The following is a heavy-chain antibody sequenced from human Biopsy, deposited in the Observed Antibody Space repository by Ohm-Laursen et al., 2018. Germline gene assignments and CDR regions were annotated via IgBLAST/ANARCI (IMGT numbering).Heavy chain of an antibody. CDR1: GVSISSSASY. CDR3: ARHPTGFWFDP. J-gene: IGHJ5*02. CDR2: IYYTGNT. Sequence: GTLSLTCAVSGVSISSSASYWGWFRQSPGMGLVWIGNIYYTGNTYYNPSLDSRLTISEDTSKNHFSLKLSSVTAADTALYFCARHPTGFWFDPWGHGTLVTVS. V-gene: IGHV4-39*01.